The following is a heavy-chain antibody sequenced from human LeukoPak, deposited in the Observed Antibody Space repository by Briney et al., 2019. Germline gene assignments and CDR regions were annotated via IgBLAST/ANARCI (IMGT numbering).Heavy chain of an antibody. CDR2: IYYSGST. D-gene: IGHD5-12*01. Sequence: SETLSLTCAVYGGSFSGYYWSWIRQPPGKGLEWIGYIYYSGSTNYNPSLKSRVTISVDTSKNQFSLKLSSVTAADTAVYYCARVSGNSIDAFDIWGQGTMVTVSS. J-gene: IGHJ3*02. V-gene: IGHV4-59*01. CDR3: ARVSGNSIDAFDI. CDR1: GGSFSGYY.